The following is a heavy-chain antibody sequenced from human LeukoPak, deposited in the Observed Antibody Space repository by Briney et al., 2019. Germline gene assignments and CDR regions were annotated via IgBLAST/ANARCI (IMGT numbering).Heavy chain of an antibody. CDR2: INPSGGST. D-gene: IGHD4-17*01. J-gene: IGHJ5*02. V-gene: IGHV1-46*01. CDR1: GYTFTSYY. CDR3: ARMMITVTTFLQLWFDP. Sequence: ASVKVSCKASGYTFTSYYMHWVRQAPGQGLEWMGIINPSGGSTSYAQKFQGRVTMTRDTSTSTVYMELSSLRSEDTAVYYCARMMITVTTFLQLWFDPWGQGTLVTVSS.